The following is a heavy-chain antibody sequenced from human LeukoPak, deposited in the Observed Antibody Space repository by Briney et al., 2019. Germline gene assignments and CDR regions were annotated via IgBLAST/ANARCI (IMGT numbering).Heavy chain of an antibody. CDR3: AKDGAAWRGLGSYPQFDP. J-gene: IGHJ5*02. Sequence: GRSLRLSCAASGFTFDDYAMHWVRQAPGKGLEWVSGISWNSGSIGYADSVKGRLSISRDNSRNTLYLQMNSLRPEDTAVYYCAKDGAAWRGLGSYPQFDPWGQGTRVTVSS. V-gene: IGHV3-9*01. D-gene: IGHD3-10*01. CDR2: ISWNSGSI. CDR1: GFTFDDYA.